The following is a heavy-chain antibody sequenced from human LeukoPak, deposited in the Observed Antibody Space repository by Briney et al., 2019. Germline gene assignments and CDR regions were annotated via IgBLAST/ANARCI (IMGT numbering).Heavy chain of an antibody. CDR3: ARVRYYDSSGYKYYFDY. Sequence: GGSLRLSCAASGFTFSSYWMSWGREAPGKGLEWVANIKQDGSERYYVDSVKGRFTISRDNAKNSLYVQMNSLRAEDTAVYYCARVRYYDSSGYKYYFDYWGQGTLVTVSS. CDR1: GFTFSSYW. V-gene: IGHV3-7*01. D-gene: IGHD3-22*01. CDR2: IKQDGSER. J-gene: IGHJ4*02.